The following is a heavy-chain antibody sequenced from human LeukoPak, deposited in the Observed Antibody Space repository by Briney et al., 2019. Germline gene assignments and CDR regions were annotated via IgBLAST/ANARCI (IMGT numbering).Heavy chain of an antibody. J-gene: IGHJ6*02. D-gene: IGHD3-10*01. Sequence: SETLSLTCGVSGEPLSGHYWSWVRQPPGKGLEWVGEINHSGNTNYNPSLKNRVTISVDTSKNQSSLRLSAVTAADTAVYHCARGGIMVRQSINFLFFYGLDVWGHGTTVTVSS. V-gene: IGHV4-34*01. CDR2: INHSGNT. CDR1: GEPLSGHY. CDR3: ARGGIMVRQSINFLFFYGLDV.